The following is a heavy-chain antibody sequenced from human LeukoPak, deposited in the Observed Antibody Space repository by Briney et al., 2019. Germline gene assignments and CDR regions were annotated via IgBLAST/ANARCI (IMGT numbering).Heavy chain of an antibody. CDR3: AGRFGSNFGYFDY. J-gene: IGHJ4*02. D-gene: IGHD4-11*01. CDR2: IYYSGST. CDR1: GGSISSYY. V-gene: IGHV4-59*01. Sequence: SETLSLTCTVSGGSISSYYWSWIRQPPGKGLEWIGYIYYSGSTNYNPSLKSRVTISVDTSKNQFSLKLSSVIAADTAVYYCAGRFGSNFGYFDYWGQGTLVTVSS.